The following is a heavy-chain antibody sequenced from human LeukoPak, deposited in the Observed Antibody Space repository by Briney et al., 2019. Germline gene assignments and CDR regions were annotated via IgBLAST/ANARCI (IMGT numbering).Heavy chain of an antibody. V-gene: IGHV4-34*01. CDR3: ARPRRRYCSSTSCHSSNNWFDP. CDR2: INHSGST. D-gene: IGHD2-2*01. CDR1: GGSFSGYY. Sequence: PSETLSLTCAVYGGSFSGYYWSWIRQPPGKGLEWIGEINHSGSTNYNPSLKSRVTISVDTSKNQFSLKLSSVTAADTAVYYCARPRRRYCSSTSCHSSNNWFDPWGQGTLVTVSS. J-gene: IGHJ5*02.